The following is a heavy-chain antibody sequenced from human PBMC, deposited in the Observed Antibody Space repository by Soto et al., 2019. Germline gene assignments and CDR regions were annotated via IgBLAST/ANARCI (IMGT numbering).Heavy chain of an antibody. J-gene: IGHJ4*02. CDR1: GYTFTGYY. D-gene: IGHD3-22*01. V-gene: IGHV1-2*02. CDR3: ARDGHYDSSGYYSW. Sequence: ASVKVSCKASGYTFTGYYMHWVRQAPGQGLEWMGWINPNSGGTNYAQKFQGRVTMTRDTSISTAYMELSRLRSDDTAVYYCARDGHYDSSGYYSWWGQGTLVTVSS. CDR2: INPNSGGT.